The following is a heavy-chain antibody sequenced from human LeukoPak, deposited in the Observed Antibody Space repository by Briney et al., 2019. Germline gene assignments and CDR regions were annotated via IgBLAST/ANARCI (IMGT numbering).Heavy chain of an antibody. D-gene: IGHD2-21*02. CDR3: ARGVKIAGLRGYMDV. CDR1: GFTFDDYA. CDR2: IYSGGST. J-gene: IGHJ6*03. Sequence: PGGSLRLSCAASGFTFDDYAMHWVRQAPGKGLEWVSVIYSGGSTYYADSVKGRFTISRDNSRNTLYLQMNSLRDEDTAVYYCARGVKIAGLRGYMDVWGKGTTVTVSS. V-gene: IGHV3-66*02.